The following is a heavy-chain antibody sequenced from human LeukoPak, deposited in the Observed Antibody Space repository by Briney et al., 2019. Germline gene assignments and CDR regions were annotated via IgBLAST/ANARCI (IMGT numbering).Heavy chain of an antibody. CDR2: ISGSSAYI. D-gene: IGHD2/OR15-2a*01. CDR3: VRIPNSANFPNWFDP. J-gene: IGHJ5*02. CDR1: GFTFSSYK. V-gene: IGHV3-21*01. Sequence: GGSLRLSCAASGFTFSSYKRNWVRQAPEKGLEWISSISGSSAYIYYADSVMGRFTISRDNAKNSLYLQMNSLRADDTAVYYCVRIPNSANFPNWFDPWGQGTLVTVSS.